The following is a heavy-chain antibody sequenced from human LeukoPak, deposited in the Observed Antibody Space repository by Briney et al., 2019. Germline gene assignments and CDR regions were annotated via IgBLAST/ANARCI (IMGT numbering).Heavy chain of an antibody. V-gene: IGHV5-51*01. Sequence: GESLKISCKGSGYIFTNYWIAWARQMSGKGLGWMGIIYPGDSDTKYSPTFQGQVTISADKSINTAYLQWSSLTASDTAMYYCARLTDYYDSSGYYRNYNWFDPWGQGTLVTVSS. CDR3: ARLTDYYDSSGYYRNYNWFDP. CDR2: IYPGDSDT. CDR1: GYIFTNYW. D-gene: IGHD3-22*01. J-gene: IGHJ5*02.